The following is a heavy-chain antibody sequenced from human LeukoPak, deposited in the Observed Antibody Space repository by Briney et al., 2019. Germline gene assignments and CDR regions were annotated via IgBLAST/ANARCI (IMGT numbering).Heavy chain of an antibody. Sequence: PGGSLRLSCAASGFTFSSYGMHWVRQAPGKGLEWVSVIYSGGSTYYADSVKGRFTISRDNSKNTLYLQMNSLRAEDTAVYYCARDYKYSSSWSGNYYYGMDVWGQGTTVTVSS. CDR3: ARDYKYSSSWSGNYYYGMDV. CDR2: IYSGGST. J-gene: IGHJ6*02. V-gene: IGHV3-66*01. CDR1: GFTFSSYG. D-gene: IGHD6-13*01.